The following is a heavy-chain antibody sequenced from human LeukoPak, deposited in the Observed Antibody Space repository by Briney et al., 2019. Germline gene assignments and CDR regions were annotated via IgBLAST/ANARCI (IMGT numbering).Heavy chain of an antibody. J-gene: IGHJ4*02. CDR1: GFTFSGSA. CDR2: IRSKANSYAT. V-gene: IGHV3-73*01. CDR3: TSGLSVLRSNNTPVDY. D-gene: IGHD4-17*01. Sequence: GGSLRLSCAASGFTFSGSAMHWVRQASGKGLEWVGRIRSKANSYATAYAASVKGRFAISRDDSKNTAYLQMNSLKTEDTAVYYCTSGLSVLRSNNTPVDYWGQGTLVTVSS.